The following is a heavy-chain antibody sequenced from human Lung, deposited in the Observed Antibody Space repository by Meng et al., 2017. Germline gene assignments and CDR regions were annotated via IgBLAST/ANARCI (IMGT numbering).Heavy chain of an antibody. CDR2: IYNSGST. V-gene: IGHV4-30-4*01. CDR3: ARGQKGYFDL. Sequence: QVQLQESGPGLVKPSQTLSLTCTVSGGSISSSNYCWSWIRQPPGKGLEWSGHIYNSGSTYYNPSPKSRITISVDTSKNQFSLKLSSVTAADTAVYYCARGQKGYFDLWGRGTLVTVSS. J-gene: IGHJ2*01. CDR1: GGSISSSNYC.